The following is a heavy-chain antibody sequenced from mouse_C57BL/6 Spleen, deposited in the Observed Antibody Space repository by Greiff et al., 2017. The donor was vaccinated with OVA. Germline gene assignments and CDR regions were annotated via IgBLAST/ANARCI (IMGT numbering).Heavy chain of an antibody. D-gene: IGHD1-1*01. CDR3: ARWDYDSSYGDY. V-gene: IGHV1-81*01. CDR1: GYTFTSYG. CDR2: IYPRSGYT. J-gene: IGHJ2*01. Sequence: QVQLQQSGAELARPGASVKLSCKASGYTFTSYGISWVKQRTGQGLEWIGEIYPRSGYTYYNEKFKGKATLTADKSSSTAYMELRSLTSEDSEVYFCARWDYDSSYGDYWGQGTTLTVSS.